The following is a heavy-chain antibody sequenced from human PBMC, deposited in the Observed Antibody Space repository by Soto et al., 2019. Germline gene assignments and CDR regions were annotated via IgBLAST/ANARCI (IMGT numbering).Heavy chain of an antibody. V-gene: IGHV3-30-3*01. CDR1: GFTFTSYA. Sequence: ESGGGVVQPGGSLRLSCAASGFTFTSYAMHWVRQAPGKGLEWVAAVSYDGNDNYYADFVKGRFTISRDNSKNTLNLQMDSLRPEDTAVYSCARTAAAGTRYYGMDVWGQGTTVTVS. J-gene: IGHJ6*02. CDR3: ARTAAAGTRYYGMDV. D-gene: IGHD6-13*01. CDR2: VSYDGNDN.